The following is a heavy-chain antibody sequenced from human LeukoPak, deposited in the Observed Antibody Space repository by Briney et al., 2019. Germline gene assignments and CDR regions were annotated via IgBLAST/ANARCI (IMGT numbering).Heavy chain of an antibody. CDR3: ARVLDSISYYYMDV. Sequence: SETLSLTCTVSGGSISSYYWSWIRQPAGKGLEWIGRIYTSGSTNYNPSLKSRVTMSVDTSKNQISLKLSSVTAADTAVYYCARVLDSISYYYMDVWGKGTTVTVSS. CDR2: IYTSGST. J-gene: IGHJ6*03. CDR1: GGSISSYY. V-gene: IGHV4-4*07. D-gene: IGHD2-15*01.